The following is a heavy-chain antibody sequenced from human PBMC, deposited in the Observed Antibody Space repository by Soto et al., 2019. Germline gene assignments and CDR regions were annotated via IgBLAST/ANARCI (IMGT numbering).Heavy chain of an antibody. CDR3: AREEDIVVVVAANNWFDP. D-gene: IGHD2-15*01. V-gene: IGHV1-2*02. CDR1: RYTFPGYY. J-gene: IGHJ5*02. Sequence: GXSVKVYYKASRYTFPGYYMHWVRQAPVQGLEWMGWINPNSGGTNYAQKFQGRVTMTRDTSISTAYMDLSRLRYDDTAVYYCAREEDIVVVVAANNWFDPWGQGTLVTVYS. CDR2: INPNSGGT.